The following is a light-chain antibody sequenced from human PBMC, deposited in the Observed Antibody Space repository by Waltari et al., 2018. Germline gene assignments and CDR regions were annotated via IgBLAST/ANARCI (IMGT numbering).Light chain of an antibody. CDR3: MQARQTPWT. CDR2: LVS. CDR1: QSLLHGSGNTF. V-gene: IGKV2-28*01. Sequence: DIVMTQSPLSLSVTPGEPASISCRSSQSLLHGSGNTFLDWYLQKPGQSPLLMIYLVSNRATGVPDRLSGSGSGTDFTLKISRVEAEDVGVYFCMQARQTPWTFGQGTKVEIK. J-gene: IGKJ1*01.